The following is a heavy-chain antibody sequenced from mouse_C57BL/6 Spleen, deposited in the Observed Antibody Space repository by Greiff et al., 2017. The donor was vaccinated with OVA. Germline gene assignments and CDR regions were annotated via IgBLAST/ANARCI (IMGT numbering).Heavy chain of an antibody. CDR2: IYPGSGST. CDR1: GYTFTSYW. Sequence: QVQLQQPGAELVKPGASVKMSCKASGYTFTSYWITWVKQRPGQGLEWIGDIYPGSGSTNYNEKFKSKATLTADTSSRTAYLHLSSLTSDDSAVYYCASSDYSGLSLFSYWGQGTLVTVSA. J-gene: IGHJ3*01. D-gene: IGHD1-1*01. V-gene: IGHV1-55*01. CDR3: ASSDYSGLSLFSY.